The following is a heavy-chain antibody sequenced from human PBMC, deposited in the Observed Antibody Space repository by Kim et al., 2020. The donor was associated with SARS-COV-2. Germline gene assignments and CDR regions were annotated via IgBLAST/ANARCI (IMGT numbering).Heavy chain of an antibody. CDR2: INPSGGST. J-gene: IGHJ3*02. Sequence: ASVKVSCKASGYTFTSYYMHWVRQAPGQGLEWMGIINPSGGSTSYAQKFQGRVTMTRDTSTSTVYMELSSLRSEDTAVYYCARDLPADNYDYVWGSYSPLYAFDIWGQGTMVTVSS. CDR3: ARDLPADNYDYVWGSYSPLYAFDI. V-gene: IGHV1-46*01. CDR1: GYTFTSYY. D-gene: IGHD3-16*01.